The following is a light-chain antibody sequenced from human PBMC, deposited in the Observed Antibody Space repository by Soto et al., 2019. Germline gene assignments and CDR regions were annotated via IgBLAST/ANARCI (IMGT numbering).Light chain of an antibody. CDR1: YSNVGTNY. J-gene: IGLJ2*01. V-gene: IGLV1-47*01. Sequence: QSVLTQPPSASGTPGQGVTISCSGAYSNVGTNYVYWYQQFPGTAPKLLIYRDNQRASGVPDRFSGSKSGTSASLAISGRRSEDEAEYYCAEWDDSPSAPVVFGAGTKVTAL. CDR2: RDN. CDR3: AEWDDSPSAPVV.